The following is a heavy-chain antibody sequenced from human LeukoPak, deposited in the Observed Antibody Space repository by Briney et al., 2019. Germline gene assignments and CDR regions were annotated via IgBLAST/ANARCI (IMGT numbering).Heavy chain of an antibody. CDR2: IHYSGST. V-gene: IGHV4-59*01. D-gene: IGHD3-22*01. Sequence: SETLSLTCTVSGGSISPYYWSWIRQPPGKGLEWIGYIHYSGSTNYNPSLKSRVSMSVDMSKNQFSLKLNSVTAADTAVYYCASGNSYYDSSGAFDYWGQGALVTVSS. CDR3: ASGNSYYDSSGAFDY. J-gene: IGHJ4*02. CDR1: GGSISPYY.